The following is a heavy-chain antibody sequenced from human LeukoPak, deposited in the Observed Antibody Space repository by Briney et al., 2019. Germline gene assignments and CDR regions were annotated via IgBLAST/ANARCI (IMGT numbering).Heavy chain of an antibody. CDR2: IKEDGSEK. CDR3: VGGDY. J-gene: IGHJ4*02. V-gene: IGHV3-7*04. Sequence: GGSLRLSCAASKFTFSSYWMHWVRQAPGKGLEWVANIKEDGSEKYYVDSLKGRFTISRDNAKNSLFLQMNSLRAEDTAVYYCVGGDYWGQGTLVPVSS. CDR1: KFTFSSYW.